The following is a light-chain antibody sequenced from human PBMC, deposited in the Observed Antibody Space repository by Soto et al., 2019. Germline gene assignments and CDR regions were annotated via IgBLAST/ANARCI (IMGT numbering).Light chain of an antibody. CDR3: QKYGSSLIT. J-gene: IGKJ5*01. V-gene: IGKV3-20*01. CDR1: QSASSSN. Sequence: DIVLTQSPGTLSLSPGDRATLSWRGSQSASSSNLAWYQQKIGQAPRLLIYGASSRATGIPDRLSGSGSGTDLNLTISRLEPEDFAVYYCQKYGSSLITCGQGTRLEIK. CDR2: GAS.